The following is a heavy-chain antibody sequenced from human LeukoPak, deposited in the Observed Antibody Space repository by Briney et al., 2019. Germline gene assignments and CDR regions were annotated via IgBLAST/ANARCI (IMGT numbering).Heavy chain of an antibody. D-gene: IGHD3-22*01. CDR2: ISVRSNYI. J-gene: IGHJ4*02. CDR1: GYTFSSYS. CDR3: VRLRRNSDTSGFYYYYDF. Sequence: GGSLRLSCAASGYTFSSYSINWVRQAPGKGLEWVSSISVRSNYIHYADSVRGRFRISRDDARDLLYLQMNSLRAEDTAVYYCVRLRRNSDTSGFYYYYDFWGQGTLVTVSS. V-gene: IGHV3-21*01.